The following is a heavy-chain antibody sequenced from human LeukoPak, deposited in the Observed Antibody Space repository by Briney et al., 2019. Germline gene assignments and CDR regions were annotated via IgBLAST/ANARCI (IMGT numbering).Heavy chain of an antibody. V-gene: IGHV4-59*12. Sequence: PSETLSPTCTVSGGSISSYYWSWIRQPPGKGLEWIGYIYYSGSTYYNPSLKSRVTISVDTSKNQFSLQLNSVTPEDTAVYYCARDREPYQYSSGWYQRLYYFDYWGQGTLVTVSS. CDR2: IYYSGST. CDR3: ARDREPYQYSSGWYQRLYYFDY. D-gene: IGHD6-19*01. CDR1: GGSISSYY. J-gene: IGHJ4*02.